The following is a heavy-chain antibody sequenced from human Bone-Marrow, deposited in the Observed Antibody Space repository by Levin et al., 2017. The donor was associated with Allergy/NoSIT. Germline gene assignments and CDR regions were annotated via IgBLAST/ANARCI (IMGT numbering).Heavy chain of an antibody. CDR2: IYYSGST. CDR1: GGSISSSSYY. J-gene: IGHJ5*02. D-gene: IGHD3/OR15-3a*01. CDR3: ARHLDFHGNWFDP. Sequence: SETLSLTCTVSGGSISSSSYYWGWIRQPPGKGLEWIGSIYYSGSTYYNPSLKSRVTISVDTSKNQFSLKLSSVTAADTAVYYCARHLDFHGNWFDPWGQGTLVTVSS. V-gene: IGHV4-39*01.